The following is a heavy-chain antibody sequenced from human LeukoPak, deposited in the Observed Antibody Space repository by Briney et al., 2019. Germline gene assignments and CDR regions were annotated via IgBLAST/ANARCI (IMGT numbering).Heavy chain of an antibody. Sequence: PSETLSLTCTVSGGSFSSHYWSWIRQPAGKGLEWIGHIFASGSTKYNPSLKSRVTMSVDTSKNQFSLKLSSVTAADTAVYYCARTYSSVSTTYYFDYWGQGTLVTVSS. V-gene: IGHV4-4*07. CDR3: ARTYSSVSTTYYFDY. D-gene: IGHD6-19*01. J-gene: IGHJ4*02. CDR2: IFASGST. CDR1: GGSFSSHY.